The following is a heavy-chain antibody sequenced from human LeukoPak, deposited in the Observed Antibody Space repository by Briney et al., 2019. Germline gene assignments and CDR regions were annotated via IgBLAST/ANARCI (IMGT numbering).Heavy chain of an antibody. CDR1: GGSISSSSYY. J-gene: IGHJ4*02. V-gene: IGHV4-39*07. Sequence: SETLSLTCTVSGGSISSSSYYWGWIRQPPGKGLEWIGEINHSGSTNYNPSLKSRVTISVDTSKNQFSLKLSSVTAADTAVYYCARVIRGYYDSSGYYSDYWGQGTLVTVSS. CDR3: ARVIRGYYDSSGYYSDY. CDR2: INHSGST. D-gene: IGHD3-22*01.